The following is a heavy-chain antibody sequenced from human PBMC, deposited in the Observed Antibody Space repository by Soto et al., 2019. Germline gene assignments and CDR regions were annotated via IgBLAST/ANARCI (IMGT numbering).Heavy chain of an antibody. V-gene: IGHV3-74*01. CDR1: GLDLASNS. Sequence: ASGLDLASNSIDLFRLKPGKGLVWVSRTSPAGSSTYYADFVRGRFTISKDTAKNTLYLQINSLGAEDTAVYYLAIRNTGYSDIYIWAQGPSLPVSS. CDR2: TSPAGSST. D-gene: IGHD5-12*01. CDR3: AIRNTGYSDIYI. J-gene: IGHJ4*02.